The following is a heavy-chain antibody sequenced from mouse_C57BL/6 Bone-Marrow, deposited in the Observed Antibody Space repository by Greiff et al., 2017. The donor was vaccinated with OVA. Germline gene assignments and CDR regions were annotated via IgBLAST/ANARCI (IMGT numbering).Heavy chain of an antibody. CDR2: FYPGSGSI. J-gene: IGHJ2*01. Sequence: VQLQQSGAELVKPGASVKLSCKASGYTFTEYTIHWVKQRSGQGLEWIGWFYPGSGSIKYNEKFKDKATLTADKSSSTVYMELSRLTSEDSAVYFCARHETPLYYGSSYAYFDYWGQGTTLTVSS. V-gene: IGHV1-62-2*01. CDR1: GYTFTEYT. D-gene: IGHD1-1*01. CDR3: ARHETPLYYGSSYAYFDY.